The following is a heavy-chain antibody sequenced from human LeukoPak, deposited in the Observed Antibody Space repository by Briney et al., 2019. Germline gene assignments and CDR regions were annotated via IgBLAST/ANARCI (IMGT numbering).Heavy chain of an antibody. J-gene: IGHJ4*02. CDR3: ARVGGEYYYDSSGYYPIEVRYYFDY. CDR1: GGSISSSSYY. Sequence: PSETLSLTCTVSGGSISSSSYYWGWIRQPPGKGLEWIGSIYYSGSTYYNPSLKSRVTISVDTSKNQFSLKLSSVTAADTAVYYCARVGGEYYYDSSGYYPIEVRYYFDYWGQGTLVTVSS. CDR2: IYYSGST. D-gene: IGHD3-22*01. V-gene: IGHV4-39*07.